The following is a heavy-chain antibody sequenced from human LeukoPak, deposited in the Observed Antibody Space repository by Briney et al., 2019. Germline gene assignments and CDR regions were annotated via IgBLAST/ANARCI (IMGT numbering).Heavy chain of an antibody. V-gene: IGHV1-2*06. J-gene: IGHJ3*02. CDR1: GYTFTGYY. CDR3: ARVVYYYDSRGYGAFDI. CDR2: INPNSGGT. D-gene: IGHD3-22*01. Sequence: ASVKVSCKASGYTFTGYYMHWVRQAPGQGLEWTGRINPNSGGTNYAQKFQGRVTMTRDTSISTAYMELSRPRSDDTAVYYCARVVYYYDSRGYGAFDIWGQGTMVTVSS.